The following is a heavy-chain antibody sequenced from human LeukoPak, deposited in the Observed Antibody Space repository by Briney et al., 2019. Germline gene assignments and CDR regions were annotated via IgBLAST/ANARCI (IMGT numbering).Heavy chain of an antibody. D-gene: IGHD1-26*01. V-gene: IGHV4-39*01. CDR2: IYYSGST. CDR3: ASGVLVGATCFFDY. Sequence: SSETLSLTCTVSGGSISSSSYYWGWIRQPPGKGLEWIGSIYYSGSTYYNPSLKSRVTVSVDTSKNQFSLKLSSVTAADTAVYYCASGVLVGATCFFDYWGQGTLVTVSS. CDR1: GGSISSSSYY. J-gene: IGHJ4*02.